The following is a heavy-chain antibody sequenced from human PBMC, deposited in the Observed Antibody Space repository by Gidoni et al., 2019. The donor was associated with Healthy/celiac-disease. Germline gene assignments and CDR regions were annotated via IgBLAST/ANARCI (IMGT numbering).Heavy chain of an antibody. Sequence: QVQLQESGPGLVKPSETLSLTCTVSGGSISSYYWSWIRQPPGKGLEWIGYIYYSGSTNYNPSLKSRVTISVDTSKNQFSLKLSSVTAADTAVYYCARVLAVAGLPRAFDIWGQGTMVTVSS. CDR3: ARVLAVAGLPRAFDI. CDR1: GGSISSYY. V-gene: IGHV4-59*01. CDR2: IYYSGST. D-gene: IGHD6-19*01. J-gene: IGHJ3*02.